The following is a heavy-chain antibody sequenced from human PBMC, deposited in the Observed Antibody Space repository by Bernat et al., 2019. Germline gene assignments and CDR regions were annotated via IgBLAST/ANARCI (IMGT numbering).Heavy chain of an antibody. D-gene: IGHD5-12*01. J-gene: IGHJ3*02. CDR1: GGTFGSYP. V-gene: IGHV1-69*17. CDR3: ARGRLRDDAFDI. CDR2: IIPIFGIA. Sequence: QVQLVQSGAEVKKPGSSLKVSCKAPGGTFGSYPIAWVRQPPGQGLEWMGGIIPIFGIANYAQKFQGRVTITADKSTSTAYMELSSLRSEDTAVYYCARGRLRDDAFDIWGQGTMVTVSS.